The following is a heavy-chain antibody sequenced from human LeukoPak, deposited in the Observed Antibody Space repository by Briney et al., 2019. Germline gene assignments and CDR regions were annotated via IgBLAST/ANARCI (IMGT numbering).Heavy chain of an antibody. D-gene: IGHD4-17*01. CDR2: ISGSGGST. J-gene: IGHJ4*02. V-gene: IGHV3-23*01. CDR3: AKDPSIYGDPYYFDY. CDR1: GFAFNSFV. Sequence: GGSLRLSCAASGFAFNSFVISWVRQAPGKGLEWVSAISGSGGSTYYADSVKGRFTISRDNSKNTLYLQMNSLRAEDTAVYYCAKDPSIYGDPYYFDYWGQGTLVTVSS.